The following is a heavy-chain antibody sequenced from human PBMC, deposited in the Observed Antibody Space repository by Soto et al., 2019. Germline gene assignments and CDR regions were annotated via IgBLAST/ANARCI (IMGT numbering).Heavy chain of an antibody. CDR1: EFTCSSYG. Sequence: GRPMRLPCAASEFTCSSYGMHWVRKAPGKGLVWVSRINSDGSSTSYADSVKGRFTISRDNAKNTLYLQMNSLRAEDTAVYYCARDASLRFLEGLPDPTESAFDYWGQGTLVTVSS. D-gene: IGHD3-3*01. CDR3: ARDASLRFLEGLPDPTESAFDY. J-gene: IGHJ4*02. CDR2: INSDGSST. V-gene: IGHV3-74*01.